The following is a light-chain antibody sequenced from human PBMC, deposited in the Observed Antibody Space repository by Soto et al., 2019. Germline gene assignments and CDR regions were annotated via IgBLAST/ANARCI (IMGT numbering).Light chain of an antibody. J-gene: IGKJ4*01. CDR1: QSVNTN. CDR3: QQYNNWPLT. Sequence: EIVMTQSPATLSVSPGERATLSCRASQSVNTNLAWYQQKSGQAPRLLIYGASTRAPGIPARFSGSGSGTEFTLTVSSLQSEDFAVYYCQQYNNWPLTFGGGTKVDIK. CDR2: GAS. V-gene: IGKV3-15*01.